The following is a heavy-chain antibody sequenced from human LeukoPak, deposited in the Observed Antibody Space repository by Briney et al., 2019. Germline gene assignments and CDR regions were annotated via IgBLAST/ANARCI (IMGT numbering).Heavy chain of an antibody. CDR2: INPNSGGT. J-gene: IGHJ4*02. D-gene: IGHD6-13*01. CDR1: GYTFTGYF. CDR3: ARDYSSSWYSN. Sequence: ASVKVSCKASGYTFTGYFIHWVRQAPGQGLEWMGWINPNSGGTNSAQKFQGRVTMTTDTSLNTAYMELSSLRSDDTAVYYCARDYSSSWYSNWGQGTLVAVSS. V-gene: IGHV1-2*02.